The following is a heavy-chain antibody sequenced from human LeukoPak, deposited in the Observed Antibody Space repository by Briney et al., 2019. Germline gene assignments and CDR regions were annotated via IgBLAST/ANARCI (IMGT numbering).Heavy chain of an antibody. Sequence: PGGSLRLSCATSGFTFSSYSMNWVRQAPGKGLEWVSSISSSNNYIYYADSVKGRFTISRDNAKNSLYLQMNSLRAEDTAVYYCARDRGPEYYGSGSCTDYWGQGTLVTVSS. CDR1: GFTFSSYS. CDR2: ISSSNNYI. J-gene: IGHJ4*02. CDR3: ARDRGPEYYGSGSCTDY. V-gene: IGHV3-21*01. D-gene: IGHD3-10*01.